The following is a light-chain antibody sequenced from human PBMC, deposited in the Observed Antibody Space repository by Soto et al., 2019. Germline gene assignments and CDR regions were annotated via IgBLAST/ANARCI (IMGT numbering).Light chain of an antibody. CDR2: DAS. V-gene: IGKV3-11*01. J-gene: IGKJ2*01. Sequence: EIVLTQSPSPLSLSPGERATISCRASQSVSSSLTWYHQKPGQAPRLLIYDASNWATGIPARFSGSGSGTDFTLTISSLAHDDVAVYYCQQRSNWPPYTFGQGTKLEIK. CDR1: QSVSSS. CDR3: QQRSNWPPYT.